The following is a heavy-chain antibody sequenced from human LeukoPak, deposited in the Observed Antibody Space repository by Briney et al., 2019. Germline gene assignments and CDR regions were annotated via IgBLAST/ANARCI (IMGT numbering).Heavy chain of an antibody. J-gene: IGHJ6*03. CDR3: ARGKGRLQVWGYYYYMDV. D-gene: IGHD5-24*01. CDR2: INPNSGGT. V-gene: IGHV1-2*02. Sequence: GASVKVSCKASGYTFTGYYMHWVRQAPGQGLEWMGWINPNSGGTNYAQKFQGRVTMTRDTSISTAYMELSRLRSDDTAVYYCARGKGRLQVWGYYYYMDVWGKGTTVTVSS. CDR1: GYTFTGYY.